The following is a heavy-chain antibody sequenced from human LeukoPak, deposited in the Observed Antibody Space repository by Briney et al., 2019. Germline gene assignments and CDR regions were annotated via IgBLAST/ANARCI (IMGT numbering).Heavy chain of an antibody. Sequence: GGSLRLSCAASGFTFSDYYMSWIRQAPGKGLEWVSYISSSGSTIYYADSVEGRFTISRDNAKNSLYLQMNSLRAEDTAVYYCARAAWAVVVINLGFDYWGQGTLVTVSS. J-gene: IGHJ4*02. CDR1: GFTFSDYY. D-gene: IGHD3-22*01. CDR3: ARAAWAVVVINLGFDY. CDR2: ISSSGSTI. V-gene: IGHV3-11*01.